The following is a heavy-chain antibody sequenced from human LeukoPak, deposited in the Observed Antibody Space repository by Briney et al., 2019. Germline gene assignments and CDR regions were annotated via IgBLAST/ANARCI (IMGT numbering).Heavy chain of an antibody. CDR3: ARGAPDCGGDCYFWFDP. CDR1: GGSISSSSYY. V-gene: IGHV4-61*05. J-gene: IGHJ5*02. D-gene: IGHD2-21*02. Sequence: SETLSLTCTVSGGSISSSSYYWGWIRQPPGKGLEWIGRIYTSGSTNYNPSLKSRVTMSVDTSKNQFSLKLSSVTAADTAVYYCARGAPDCGGDCYFWFDPWGQGTLVTVSS. CDR2: IYTSGST.